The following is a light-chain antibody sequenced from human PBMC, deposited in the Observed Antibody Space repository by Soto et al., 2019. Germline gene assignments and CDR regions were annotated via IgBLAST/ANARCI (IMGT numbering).Light chain of an antibody. CDR2: GAS. J-gene: IGKJ1*01. CDR1: QSISNN. CDR3: QQYSNWPRT. V-gene: IGKV3-15*01. Sequence: EIVMTQSPATLSVSPGERATLSCRAGQSISNNLAWYQQKPGQAPRLLIYGASTRATGIPARFTGSGSETEFTLTISSLQSEDFAVYYGQQYSNWPRTFGQGTKVEIK.